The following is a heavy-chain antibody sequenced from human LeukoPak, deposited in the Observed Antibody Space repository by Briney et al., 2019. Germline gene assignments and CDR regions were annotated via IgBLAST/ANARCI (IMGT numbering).Heavy chain of an antibody. D-gene: IGHD3-3*01. CDR3: AKDVESGYGGF. J-gene: IGHJ4*02. CDR1: GFTFSSYG. V-gene: IGHV3-30*18. Sequence: GGSLRLSCAASGFTFSSYGMHWVRQAPGKGLEWVAVISYDGSNKYYADSVKGRFTISRDNSKNTLYLQMNSLRAEDTAVYYCAKDVESGYGGFWGQGTLVTVSS. CDR2: ISYDGSNK.